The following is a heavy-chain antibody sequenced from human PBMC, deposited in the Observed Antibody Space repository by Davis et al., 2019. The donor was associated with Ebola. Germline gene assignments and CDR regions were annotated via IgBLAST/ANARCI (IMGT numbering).Heavy chain of an antibody. V-gene: IGHV1-2*04. CDR1: GYTSIDYY. D-gene: IGHD5/OR15-5a*01. J-gene: IGHJ6*03. Sequence: AASVKVSCKASGYTSIDYYIHWVRQAPGQGLEWMGWINPKSGGTKCAQKFQDWITMTRDTSITTAYVELSGLTSDDTAIYYCARAVSPTADYYMDVWGKGTAVTDSS. CDR3: ARAVSPTADYYMDV. CDR2: INPKSGGT.